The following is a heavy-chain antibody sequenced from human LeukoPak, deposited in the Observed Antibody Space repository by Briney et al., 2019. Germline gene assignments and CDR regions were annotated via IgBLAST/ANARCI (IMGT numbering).Heavy chain of an antibody. V-gene: IGHV4-38-2*01. CDR3: ARWGSISGSDSADAFDI. J-gene: IGHJ3*02. CDR1: GYSISRGYY. D-gene: IGHD1-26*01. Sequence: SETLSLTCAVSGYSISRGYYWGWIRQPPGKGLEWIVSIYHSGSTYYNPSLKSRAPISADTSKNQFSLKLSSVTAADTAVYYCARWGSISGSDSADAFDIWGRGTMVTVSS. CDR2: IYHSGST.